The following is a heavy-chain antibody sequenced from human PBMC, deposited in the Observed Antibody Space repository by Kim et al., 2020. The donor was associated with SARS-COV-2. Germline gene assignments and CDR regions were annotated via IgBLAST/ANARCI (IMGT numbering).Heavy chain of an antibody. CDR2: ISYDGSNK. D-gene: IGHD2-8*02. CDR1: GFTFSSYA. CDR3: ARGEVVYVLYVPLH. J-gene: IGHJ4*02. Sequence: GGSLRLSCAASGFTFSSYAMHWVRQAPGKGLEWVAVISYDGSNKYYADSVKGRFTISRDNSKNTLYLQMNSLRAEDTAVYYCARGEVVYVLYVPLHWGQGTLVTVSS. V-gene: IGHV3-30-3*01.